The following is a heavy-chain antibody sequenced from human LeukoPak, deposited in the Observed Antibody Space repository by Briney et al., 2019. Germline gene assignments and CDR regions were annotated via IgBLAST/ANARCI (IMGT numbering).Heavy chain of an antibody. CDR2: IYYSGST. V-gene: IGHV4-59*08. D-gene: IGHD6-13*01. CDR3: AGHLDIAASGTFDY. CDR1: GGSISSHH. J-gene: IGHJ4*02. Sequence: SETLSLTCTVSGGSISSHHWSWIRQPPGKGLEWIGYIYYSGSTNYKPSLKSRVTISVDTSKNQFSLKLTSVTAADTAVYYCAGHLDIAASGTFDYWGQGTLVTVSS.